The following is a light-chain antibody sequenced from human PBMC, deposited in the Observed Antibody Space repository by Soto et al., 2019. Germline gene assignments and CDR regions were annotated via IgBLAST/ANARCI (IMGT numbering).Light chain of an antibody. CDR2: GAS. J-gene: IGKJ1*01. CDR1: QSVSSSY. CDR3: QQYGSSPWT. V-gene: IGKV3-20*01. Sequence: EIVLTQSPGTLSLSPGERATLSCRAIQSVSSSYLAWYQQKPGQAPRLLIYGASSRATGIPDRFSGSGSGTDFTLTISRREPEDFAVYYCQQYGSSPWTFGQGTKVDIK.